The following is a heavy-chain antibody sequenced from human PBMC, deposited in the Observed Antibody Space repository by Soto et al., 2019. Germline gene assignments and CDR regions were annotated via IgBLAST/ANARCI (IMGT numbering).Heavy chain of an antibody. V-gene: IGHV1-18*01. CDR3: ARENLNSKSWFVFDH. CDR1: GYTFINHG. J-gene: IGHJ4*02. CDR2: ISAHNGNT. Sequence: QVQLVQSGSEVKKPGASVKVSCKASGYTFINHGISWVRQAPGQGLEWMGWISAHNGNTRYAQKVQDRVTMTRDTSTTTVYLELRILRSDDTAVYYCARENLNSKSWFVFDHWGQGTLVTVSS. D-gene: IGHD4-4*01.